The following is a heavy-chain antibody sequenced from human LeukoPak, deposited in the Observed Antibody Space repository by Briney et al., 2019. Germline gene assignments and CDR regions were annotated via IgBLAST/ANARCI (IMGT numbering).Heavy chain of an antibody. CDR3: AGGQRYASGTHSDDY. CDR1: GGSISSRSYY. V-gene: IGHV4-39*01. Sequence: SETLSLTCTVSGGSISSRSYYWGWIRQPPGKGLEWIGSIYYSGSTYYNPSLKSRLTISVDTSKNQFSLKLSSVTAADTAVYYCAGGQRYASGTHSDDYWGQGTLVTVSS. CDR2: IYYSGST. D-gene: IGHD3-10*01. J-gene: IGHJ4*02.